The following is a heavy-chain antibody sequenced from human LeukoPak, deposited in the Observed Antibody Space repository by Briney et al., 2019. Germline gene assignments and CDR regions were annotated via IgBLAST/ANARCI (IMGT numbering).Heavy chain of an antibody. Sequence: SETLSLTCTVSGGSISSGGYSWSWIRQHPGKGLEWIGYIYYSGSTYYNPSLKSRVTISVDTSKNQFSLKLSSVTAADTAVYYCARERGITIFGVVIEYFDYWGQGTLVTVSS. CDR1: GGSISSGGYS. V-gene: IGHV4-31*03. J-gene: IGHJ4*02. CDR3: ARERGITIFGVVIEYFDY. D-gene: IGHD3-3*01. CDR2: IYYSGST.